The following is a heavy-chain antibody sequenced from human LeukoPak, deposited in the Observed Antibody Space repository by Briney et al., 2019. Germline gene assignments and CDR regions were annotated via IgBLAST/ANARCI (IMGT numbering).Heavy chain of an antibody. CDR3: ARVYRGDKYYYMDV. V-gene: IGHV1-18*01. D-gene: IGHD4-17*01. CDR2: ISAYNGNT. Sequence: ASVNVSFKASGYTFTSYGISWVRQAPGQGLEGMGWISAYNGNTNYAQKLQGRVTMTTDTSTSTAYMELRSLRSDDTAVYYCARVYRGDKYYYMDVWGKGTTVTVSS. CDR1: GYTFTSYG. J-gene: IGHJ6*03.